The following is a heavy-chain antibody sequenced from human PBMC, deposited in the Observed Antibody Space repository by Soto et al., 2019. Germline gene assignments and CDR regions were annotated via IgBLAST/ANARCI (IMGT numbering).Heavy chain of an antibody. V-gene: IGHV4-4*07. D-gene: IGHD3-22*01. CDR3: ARQRSGYYHRLFDY. CDR1: CGSISSYY. J-gene: IGHJ4*02. CDR2: IYTSGST. Sequence: SETLSLTCTVSCGSISSYYWSWIRQPAGKGLEWIGRIYTSGSTNYNPSLKSRVTMSVDTSKNQFSLKLSSVTAADTAVYYCARQRSGYYHRLFDYWGQGTLVTVSS.